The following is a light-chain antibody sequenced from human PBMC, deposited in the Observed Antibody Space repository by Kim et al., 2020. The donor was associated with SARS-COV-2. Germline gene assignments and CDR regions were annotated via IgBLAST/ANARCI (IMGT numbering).Light chain of an antibody. CDR3: QQYGSSPRT. CDR2: GAS. V-gene: IGKV3-20*01. CDR1: QSIRSRN. J-gene: IGKJ1*01. Sequence: SRGEGATRAGRGSQSIRSRNLAWYQQKPGRSPRLLIDGASTRAPVIPERFSGSGSGTDFTLTINRLEPEDFAVYYCQQYGSSPRTFGQGTKVDIK.